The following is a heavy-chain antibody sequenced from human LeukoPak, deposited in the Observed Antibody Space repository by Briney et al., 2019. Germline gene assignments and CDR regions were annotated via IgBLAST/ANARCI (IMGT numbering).Heavy chain of an antibody. CDR3: ARLVGWNYDY. CDR2: ISYDGSSR. CDR1: GFTFSTYA. Sequence: GGSLRLSCAASGFTFSTYAMHWVRQAPGKGLDWVADISYDGSSRSYADSARGRFIISRDNSKSTLYVEMNSLRAEDTAVYYCARLVGWNYDYWGQGTLVTVSS. D-gene: IGHD1-1*01. J-gene: IGHJ4*02. V-gene: IGHV3-30-3*01.